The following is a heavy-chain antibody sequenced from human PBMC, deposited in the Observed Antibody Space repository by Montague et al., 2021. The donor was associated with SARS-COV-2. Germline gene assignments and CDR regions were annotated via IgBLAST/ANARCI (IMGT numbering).Heavy chain of an antibody. V-gene: IGHV4-38-2*02. CDR2: IYHSGST. CDR1: GYSISSGYY. D-gene: IGHD2-15*01. J-gene: IGHJ5*02. Sequence: SETLSLTCTVSGYSISSGYYWGWIRQPPGKGLEWIGSIYHSGSTYYNQSLKSRVTISVDTSKNQVSLKLSSVTAAATAVYYCARERRYCSGGSCYSGWFDPWGQGTLVTVSS. CDR3: ARERRYCSGGSCYSGWFDP.